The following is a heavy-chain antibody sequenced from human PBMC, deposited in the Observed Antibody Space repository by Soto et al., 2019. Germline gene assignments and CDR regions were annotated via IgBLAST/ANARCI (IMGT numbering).Heavy chain of an antibody. D-gene: IGHD6-6*01. V-gene: IGHV3-33*01. Sequence: QVQLVESGGGVVQSGRSLRLSCAASGFTFSTYAMQWVRQAPGKGLEWVAVIWYDGSNKYYGDSVKGRFTISRDNSKNTLYLQMNSLRPEDTVIYYCARDYSRSSGRMVDYWGQGTLVTVSS. J-gene: IGHJ4*02. CDR2: IWYDGSNK. CDR1: GFTFSTYA. CDR3: ARDYSRSSGRMVDY.